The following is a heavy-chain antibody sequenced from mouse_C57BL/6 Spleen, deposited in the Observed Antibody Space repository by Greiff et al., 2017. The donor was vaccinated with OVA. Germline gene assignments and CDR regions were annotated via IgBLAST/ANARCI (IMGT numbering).Heavy chain of an antibody. Sequence: QVQLQQPGAELVKPGASVTLSCKASGYTFTSYWMHWVKQRPGQGLEWIGMINPNSGSTNYNEKFKSKATLTVDKSSSTAYMQLSSLTSEDSAVYYCAVPLITTVVVHFDYWGQGTTLTVSS. CDR2: INPNSGST. D-gene: IGHD1-1*01. V-gene: IGHV1-64*01. J-gene: IGHJ2*01. CDR3: AVPLITTVVVHFDY. CDR1: GYTFTSYW.